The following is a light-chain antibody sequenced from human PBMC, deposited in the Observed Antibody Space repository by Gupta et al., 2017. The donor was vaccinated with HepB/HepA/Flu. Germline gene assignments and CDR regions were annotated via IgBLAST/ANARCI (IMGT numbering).Light chain of an antibody. V-gene: IGLV8-61*01. CDR1: SGSVSTNSD. CDR3: MLSVGSGIWV. Sequence: QPVVTQEQSFSVSPGGTVTLTCGLTSGSVSTNSDAGWYRQTPGQAPLTLMYKTSIRFSGVPDRFAGSILGKKAALTSTGAQADDESDYYCMLSVGSGIWVFGGGTKVTVL. J-gene: IGLJ3*02. CDR2: KTS.